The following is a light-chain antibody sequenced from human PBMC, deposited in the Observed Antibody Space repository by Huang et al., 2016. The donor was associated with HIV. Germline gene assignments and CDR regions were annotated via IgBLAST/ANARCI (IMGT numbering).Light chain of an antibody. CDR2: DAS. CDR1: QDISNY. Sequence: DIQMTQSPSSLSASVGDRVTITCQASQDISNYLNWYQQKPVKAPKLLIYDASNLETGVPSRFSGSGSGTDFTFTISSLQPEDIATYYCQQYDILPYTFGQGTKLEIK. V-gene: IGKV1-33*01. J-gene: IGKJ2*01. CDR3: QQYDILPYT.